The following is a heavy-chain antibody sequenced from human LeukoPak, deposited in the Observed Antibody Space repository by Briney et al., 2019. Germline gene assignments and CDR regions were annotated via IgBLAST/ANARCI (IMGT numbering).Heavy chain of an antibody. J-gene: IGHJ4*02. D-gene: IGHD4-17*01. CDR1: GGTFSSYA. V-gene: IGHV1-69*05. CDR2: IIPIFGTA. Sequence: SVKVSCKASGGTFSSYAISWVRQAPGQGLEWMGGIIPIFGTANYTQKFQGRVTITTDESTSTAYMELSSLRSEDTAVYYCARGDYGDYFYYFDYWGQGTLVTVSS. CDR3: ARGDYGDYFYYFDY.